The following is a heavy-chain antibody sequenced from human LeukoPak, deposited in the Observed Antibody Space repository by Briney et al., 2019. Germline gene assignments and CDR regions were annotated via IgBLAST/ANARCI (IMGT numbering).Heavy chain of an antibody. Sequence: GGSLRLSCAASGFTFSHHGMHWVRQAPGKGLEWVAFIRNDGSNHYYADSVKGRFTISRDNSKNNVYLQMYSLRAEDTAVYYCARRAGAYSHPYDYWGQGTLVTVSS. CDR2: IRNDGSNH. CDR1: GFTFSHHG. D-gene: IGHD4/OR15-4a*01. J-gene: IGHJ4*02. CDR3: ARRAGAYSHPYDY. V-gene: IGHV3-33*08.